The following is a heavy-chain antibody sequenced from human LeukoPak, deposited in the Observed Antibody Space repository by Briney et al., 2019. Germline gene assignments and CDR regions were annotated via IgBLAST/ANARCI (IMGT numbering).Heavy chain of an antibody. D-gene: IGHD5-12*01. CDR2: INPNSGGT. CDR1: GYTFTGYY. V-gene: IGHV1-2*02. CDR3: ASRGYPIYYYYGMDV. Sequence: ASVKVSCKAPGYTFTGYYMHWVRQAPGQGLEWMGWINPNSGGTNYAQKFQGRVTMTRDTSISTAYMELSRLRSDDTAVYYCASRGYPIYYYYGMDVWGQGTTVTVSS. J-gene: IGHJ6*02.